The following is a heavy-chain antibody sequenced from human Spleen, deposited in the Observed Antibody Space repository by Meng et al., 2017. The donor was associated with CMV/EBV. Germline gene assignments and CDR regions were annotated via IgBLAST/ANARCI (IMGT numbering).Heavy chain of an antibody. CDR3: ARDERFITIFGVVHWYFDL. CDR1: GFSFNNYA. Sequence: GGSLRLSCAASGFSFNNYAMSWVRQAPGKGLEWVANTNQDGSEKYYVDSVKGRFTISRDDATKSLYLQMDNLRVDDTATYYCARDERFITIFGVVHWYFDLWGRGTLVTVSS. J-gene: IGHJ2*01. CDR2: TNQDGSEK. V-gene: IGHV3-7*01. D-gene: IGHD3-3*01.